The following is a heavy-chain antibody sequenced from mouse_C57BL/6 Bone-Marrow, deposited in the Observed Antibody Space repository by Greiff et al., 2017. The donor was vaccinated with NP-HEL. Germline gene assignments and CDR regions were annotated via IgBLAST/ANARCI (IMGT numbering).Heavy chain of an antibody. CDR3: ARQLRLQGGFAY. V-gene: IGHV5-12*01. D-gene: IGHD3-2*02. CDR2: ISNGGGST. CDR1: GFTFSDYY. Sequence: EVKLQESGGGLVQPGGSLKLSCAASGFTFSDYYMYWVRQTPEKRLEWVAYISNGGGSTYYPDTVKGRFTISRDNAKNTLYLQMSRLKSEDTAMYYCARQLRLQGGFAYWGQGTLVTVSA. J-gene: IGHJ3*01.